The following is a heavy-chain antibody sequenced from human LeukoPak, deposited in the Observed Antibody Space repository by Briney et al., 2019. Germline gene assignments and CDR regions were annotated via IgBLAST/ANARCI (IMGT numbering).Heavy chain of an antibody. J-gene: IGHJ1*01. CDR2: IKSDGST. CDR3: ARAPSEIGGYYPEYFRH. V-gene: IGHV3-74*01. D-gene: IGHD3-22*01. CDR1: GFTFSTYW. Sequence: GGSLRLSCAASGFTFSTYWMHWVRQAPGKGLVWVSRIKSDGSTNYADSVKGRFTISRDNAKNTVSLQMNSLRPEDTGVYYCARAPSEIGGYYPEYFRHWGQGTLVAVSS.